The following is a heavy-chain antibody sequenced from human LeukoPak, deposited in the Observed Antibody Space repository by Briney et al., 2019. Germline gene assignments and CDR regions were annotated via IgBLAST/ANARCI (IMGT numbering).Heavy chain of an antibody. Sequence: SETLSLTCTVSGGSISGYYWSWIRQPPGKGLEWIGYIYNTGSTNSNPSLKSRVTISIDTSKNQISLRLSSVTAADTAVYYCARFASGYGRPFDYWGQGTLVTVSS. D-gene: IGHD5-12*01. CDR3: ARFASGYGRPFDY. V-gene: IGHV4-59*01. CDR1: GGSISGYY. J-gene: IGHJ4*02. CDR2: IYNTGST.